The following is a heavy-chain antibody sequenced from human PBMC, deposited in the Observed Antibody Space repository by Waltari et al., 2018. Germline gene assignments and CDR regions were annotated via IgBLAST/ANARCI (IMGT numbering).Heavy chain of an antibody. Sequence: EVKLVESGGDVVQPGGSLRLSCAASGFSFSDYSMNWVRQAPGKGLEWISYIRSGSGTIYYADSVKGRFTISRDNAKQSLFLQMSSLRGDDTALYYCARTGITAPGTLDSLGQGTLVIVSS. V-gene: IGHV3-48*04. CDR3: ARTGITAPGTLDS. J-gene: IGHJ4*02. D-gene: IGHD6-13*01. CDR1: GFSFSDYS. CDR2: IRSGSGTI.